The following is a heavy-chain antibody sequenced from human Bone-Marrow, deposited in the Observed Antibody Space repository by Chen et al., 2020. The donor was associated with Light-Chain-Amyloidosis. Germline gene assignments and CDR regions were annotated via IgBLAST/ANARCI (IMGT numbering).Heavy chain of an antibody. CDR2: IYHTGTT. V-gene: IGHV4-61*02. D-gene: IGHD2-8*02. CDR3: TRAGVNGTGYFSPFDH. CDR1: GDSLFNDKYY. J-gene: IGHJ4*02. Sequence: QVQLQESGPGLVKPSQTLSLTCTVSGDSLFNDKYYWHWIRQPAGKGLEWIGSIYHTGTTYYNPSLKSRVTISLDRSKNQFSLKLSSVNAADTAVYYSTRAGVNGTGYFSPFDHWGQGYLVTVSS.